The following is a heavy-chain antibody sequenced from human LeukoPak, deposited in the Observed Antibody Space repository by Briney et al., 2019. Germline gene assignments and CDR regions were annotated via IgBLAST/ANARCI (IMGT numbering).Heavy chain of an antibody. V-gene: IGHV3-30*18. CDR1: GFTFSSYG. Sequence: GGSLRLSCAASGFTFSSYGMHWVRQAPGKGLEWVAVISYDGSNKYYADSVKGRFTISRDNSKTTLYLQMNSLRAEDTAVYYCAKSTSSSPDYWGQGTLVTVSS. D-gene: IGHD6-13*01. CDR3: AKSTSSSPDY. CDR2: ISYDGSNK. J-gene: IGHJ4*02.